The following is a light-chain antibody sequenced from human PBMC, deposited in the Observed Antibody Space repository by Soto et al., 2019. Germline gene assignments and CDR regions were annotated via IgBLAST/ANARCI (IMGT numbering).Light chain of an antibody. Sequence: IQRPQSPSSLSASLGDRFTITCLASQSISSYLNWYQQKPGKAPKLLIYDASSLESGVPSRFSGSGSGTEFTLTISSLQPDDFATYYCQQYNSYSITFGQGTRLEIK. CDR2: DAS. CDR1: QSISSY. J-gene: IGKJ5*01. V-gene: IGKV1-5*01. CDR3: QQYNSYSIT.